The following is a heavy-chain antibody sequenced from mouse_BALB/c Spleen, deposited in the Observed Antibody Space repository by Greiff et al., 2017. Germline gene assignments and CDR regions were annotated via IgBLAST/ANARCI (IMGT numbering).Heavy chain of an antibody. CDR2: ISYSGST. D-gene: IGHD1-1*01. CDR3: ARTYGSSFAY. Sequence: EVQLQESGPGLVKPSQSLSLTCTVTGYSITSDYAWNWIRQFPGNKLEWMGYISYSGSTSYNPSLKSRISITRDTSKNQFFLQLNSVTTEDTATYYCARTYGSSFAYWGQGTLVTVSA. V-gene: IGHV3-2*02. CDR1: GYSITSDYA. J-gene: IGHJ3*01.